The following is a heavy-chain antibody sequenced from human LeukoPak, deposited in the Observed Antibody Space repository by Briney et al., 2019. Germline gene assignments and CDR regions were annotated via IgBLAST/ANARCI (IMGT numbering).Heavy chain of an antibody. CDR2: INPNSGGT. D-gene: IGHD6-6*01. CDR3: ARGAYSSSSRYYYYMDV. CDR1: GYTFTGYY. J-gene: IGHJ6*03. Sequence: ASVKVSCKASGYTFTGYYMHWVRQAPGQGLEWMGSINPNSGGTNYAQKFQGRGTMTRDTSISTAYMELSRLRSDDTAVYYCARGAYSSSSRYYYYMDVWGKGTTVTVSS. V-gene: IGHV1-2*02.